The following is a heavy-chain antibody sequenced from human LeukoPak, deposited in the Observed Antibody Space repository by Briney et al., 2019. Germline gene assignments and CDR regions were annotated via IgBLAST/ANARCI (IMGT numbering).Heavy chain of an antibody. D-gene: IGHD3-9*01. V-gene: IGHV1-69*04. CDR1: GGTSSRYA. CDR2: IIPILGIA. CDR3: AREPSRSYDILTGPTFDP. Sequence: GASVKVSCKASGGTSSRYAISWVRQAPGQGLEWMGRIIPILGIANYAQKFQGRVTITADKSTSTAYMELSSLRSEDTAVYYCAREPSRSYDILTGPTFDPWGQGTLVTVSS. J-gene: IGHJ5*02.